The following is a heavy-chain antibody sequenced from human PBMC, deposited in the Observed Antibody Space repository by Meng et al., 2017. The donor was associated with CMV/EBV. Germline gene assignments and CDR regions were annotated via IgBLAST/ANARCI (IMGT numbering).Heavy chain of an antibody. J-gene: IGHJ6*02. Sequence: GSLRLSCAVYGGSFSGYYWSWIRQPPGKGLEWIGEINHSGSTYYNPSLKSRVTISVDTSKNQFSLKLSSVTAADTAVYYRAREGMVGYYYYYGMDVWGQGTPVTVSS. V-gene: IGHV4-34*01. D-gene: IGHD1-26*01. CDR3: AREGMVGYYYYYGMDV. CDR1: GGSFSGYY. CDR2: INHSGST.